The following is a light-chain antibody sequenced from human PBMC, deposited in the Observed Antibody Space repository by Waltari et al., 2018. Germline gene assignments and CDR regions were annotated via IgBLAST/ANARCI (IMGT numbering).Light chain of an antibody. CDR2: ADN. Sequence: NFMLTQTHSVSESPGKTVTLSCTRSSGHIAPNFVTWFQQRPGSVPTIVIYADNQRPSGVPDRFSGSIDRSSNSASLTISGLKAEDEADYYCQSFDDTNYVFGSGTRVTVL. V-gene: IGLV6-57*03. CDR3: QSFDDTNYV. CDR1: SGHIAPNF. J-gene: IGLJ1*01.